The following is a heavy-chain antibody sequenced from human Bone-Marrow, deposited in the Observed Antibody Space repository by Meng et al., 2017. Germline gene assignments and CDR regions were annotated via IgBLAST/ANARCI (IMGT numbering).Heavy chain of an antibody. Sequence: GESLKISCAASGFTFSSYAMHWVRQAPGKGLEWVAVISYDGSNKYYADSVKGRFTISRDNSKNTLYLQMNSLRAEDTAVYYRARVEKNYDFWSGYSDYYYGMDVWGQGTTVTVSS. CDR1: GFTFSSYA. CDR3: ARVEKNYDFWSGYSDYYYGMDV. CDR2: ISYDGSNK. J-gene: IGHJ6*02. V-gene: IGHV3-30*01. D-gene: IGHD3-3*01.